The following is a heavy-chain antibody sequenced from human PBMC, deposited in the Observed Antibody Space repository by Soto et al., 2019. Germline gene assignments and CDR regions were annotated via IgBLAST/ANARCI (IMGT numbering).Heavy chain of an antibody. J-gene: IGHJ5*02. D-gene: IGHD2-15*01. CDR1: GFTFSNYA. CDR3: AKEQAPYCSGGSCYLNWFDP. V-gene: IGHV3-23*01. Sequence: GGSLRLSCAASGFTFSNYAMSWVRQAPGKGLEWVSGISDSGGRTYYADSVKGRFTISRDNSKNTLYLQMNSLRAEDTAVYYCAKEQAPYCSGGSCYLNWFDPWGQGTLVTVSS. CDR2: ISDSGGRT.